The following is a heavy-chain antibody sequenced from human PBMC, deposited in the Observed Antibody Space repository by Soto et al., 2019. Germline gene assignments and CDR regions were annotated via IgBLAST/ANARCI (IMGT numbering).Heavy chain of an antibody. CDR2: IYHSGST. Sequence: QLQLQESGSGLVKPSQTLSLTCAVSGGSISSGGYSWSWIRQPPGKGLEWIGYIYHSGSTYYNPSLKCRVTISVDRSKNPSALTLSPVTPADTAVYCCAGRSSYGDYGGTFDPWGQGPLVTVSS. D-gene: IGHD4-17*01. V-gene: IGHV4-30-2*01. CDR1: GGSISSGGYS. J-gene: IGHJ5*02. CDR3: AGRSSYGDYGGTFDP.